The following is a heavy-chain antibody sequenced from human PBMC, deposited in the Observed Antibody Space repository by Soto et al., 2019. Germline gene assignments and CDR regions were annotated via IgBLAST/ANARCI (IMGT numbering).Heavy chain of an antibody. V-gene: IGHV3-23*01. J-gene: IGHJ3*01. CDR1: GFTFSNYA. Sequence: PGGSLRLSCAASGFTFSNYAMNWVRQAPGKGLEWVSVISRSGGGAYYADSVQGRFTISRDNSKNTLYLQMNSLRAEDTAIYYCVREGSGWYSRGSFDFWGRGTMVTVSS. CDR2: ISRSGGGA. CDR3: VREGSGWYSRGSFDF. D-gene: IGHD6-19*01.